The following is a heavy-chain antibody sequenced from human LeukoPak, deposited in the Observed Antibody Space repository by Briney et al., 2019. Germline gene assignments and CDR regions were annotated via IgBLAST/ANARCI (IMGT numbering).Heavy chain of an antibody. CDR3: ARGLWRDGYNNYFDY. D-gene: IGHD5-24*01. V-gene: IGHV4-34*01. Sequence: TLSLTCXXXXGSFSXYYWSWIRQPPGKGLEWIGEINHSGSTNYNPSLKSRVTISVDTSNNQFSLKLSSVTAADTAVYYCARGLWRDGYNNYFDYWGQGTLVTVSS. J-gene: IGHJ4*02. CDR1: XGSFSXYY. CDR2: INHSGST.